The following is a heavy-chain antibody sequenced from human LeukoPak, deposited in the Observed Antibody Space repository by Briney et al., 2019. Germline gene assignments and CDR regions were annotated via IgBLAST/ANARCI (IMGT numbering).Heavy chain of an antibody. D-gene: IGHD3-10*01. J-gene: IGHJ4*02. CDR2: INTNTGNP. CDR3: ARGFPGYYGSGSYHRY. V-gene: IGHV7-4-1*02. Sequence: ASVKVSCKASGYIFTNYAMNWVRQAPGQGLEWMGWINTNTGNPTYAQGFTGWFVFSLDTSVSTAYLQISSLKAEDTAVYYCARGFPGYYGSGSYHRYWGQGTLVTVSS. CDR1: GYIFTNYA.